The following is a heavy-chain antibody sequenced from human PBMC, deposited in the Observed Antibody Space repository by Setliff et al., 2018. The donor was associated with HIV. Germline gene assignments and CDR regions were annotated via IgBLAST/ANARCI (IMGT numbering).Heavy chain of an antibody. CDR3: ASLGGTMSAWDFDY. V-gene: IGHV3-49*04. CDR1: GFTFSTYA. CDR2: IRRKVYGGTT. J-gene: IGHJ4*02. Sequence: GGSLRLSCAASGFTFSTYAMHWVRQAPGKGLEWVGFIRRKVYGGTTEYAASVKGRFSISRDDSKSIAYLQMNSLKIEDTAVYYCASLGGTMSAWDFDYWGQGTLVTVSS. D-gene: IGHD6-19*01.